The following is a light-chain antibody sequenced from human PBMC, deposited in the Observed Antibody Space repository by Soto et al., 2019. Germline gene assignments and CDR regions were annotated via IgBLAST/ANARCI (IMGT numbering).Light chain of an antibody. V-gene: IGKV3-20*01. CDR2: GSS. CDR1: QSVSSSY. J-gene: IGKJ1*01. CDR3: QHYDNSPPWT. Sequence: IVLTQSPGTLSLSPGERATLSCRASQSVSSSYLAWYQQKPGQAPRLLIYGSSSRATGIPDRFSGSGSGTDFTLTISRLEPEDFAVYYCQHYDNSPPWTFGQGTKVDIK.